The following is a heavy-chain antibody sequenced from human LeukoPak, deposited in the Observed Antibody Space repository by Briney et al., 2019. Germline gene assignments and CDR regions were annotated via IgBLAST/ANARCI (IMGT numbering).Heavy chain of an antibody. CDR3: ARTNTVYGDFDY. Sequence: GGSLRLSCAASGLTFTDNYFSWVRQAPGKGLEWVSVIFPDGRTYHADSVKGRFTSSRDRPKNTLLLQMNSLRADDTALYHCARTNTVYGDFDYWGQGILVTVSS. V-gene: IGHV3-53*01. J-gene: IGHJ4*02. CDR1: GLTFTDNY. CDR2: IFPDGRT. D-gene: IGHD2/OR15-2a*01.